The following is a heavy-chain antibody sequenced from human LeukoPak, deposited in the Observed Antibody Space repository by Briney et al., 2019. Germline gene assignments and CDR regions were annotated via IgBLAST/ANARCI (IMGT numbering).Heavy chain of an antibody. Sequence: GGSLRLSCAASGFTFSSYSMNWVRQAPGKGLEWVSSISSSSSYIYYADSVKGRFTISRDNAKNSLYLQMNSLRAEGTAVYYCARFYYYDTRAFDYWGQGTLVTVSS. CDR2: ISSSSSYI. D-gene: IGHD3-22*01. J-gene: IGHJ4*02. CDR1: GFTFSSYS. CDR3: ARFYYYDTRAFDY. V-gene: IGHV3-21*01.